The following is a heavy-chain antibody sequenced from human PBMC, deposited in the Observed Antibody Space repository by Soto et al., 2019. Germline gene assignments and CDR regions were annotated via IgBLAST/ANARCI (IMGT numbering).Heavy chain of an antibody. CDR1: GFTFSSYA. Sequence: EVQLLESGGGLVQPGGSLRLSCAASGFTFSSYAMSWVRQAPGKGLEWVSAISGSGGSTYYADSVKGRFTISRDNSKNTLYLKMNSLRAEDTAVYYCAKDRGTYYYDSSGYYPLTYWGQGTLVTVSS. D-gene: IGHD3-22*01. CDR2: ISGSGGST. CDR3: AKDRGTYYYDSSGYYPLTY. V-gene: IGHV3-23*01. J-gene: IGHJ4*02.